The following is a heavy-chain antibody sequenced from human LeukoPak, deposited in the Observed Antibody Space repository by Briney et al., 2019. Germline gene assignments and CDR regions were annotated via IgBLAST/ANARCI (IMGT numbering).Heavy chain of an antibody. V-gene: IGHV3-53*01. J-gene: IGHJ4*02. CDR2: IYSGGST. CDR3: AKNISY. CDR1: GFTVISNY. D-gene: IGHD1-14*01. Sequence: PGGSLRLSCAASGFTVISNYVSWVRQAPGKGLEWVSIIYSGGSTYYADSVKGRFTISRDNSKNTLYLQMNSLRAEDTAVYYCAKNISYSGQGTLVTVSS.